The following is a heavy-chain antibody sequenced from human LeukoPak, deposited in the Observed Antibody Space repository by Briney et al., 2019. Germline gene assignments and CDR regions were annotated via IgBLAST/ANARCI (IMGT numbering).Heavy chain of an antibody. J-gene: IGHJ4*02. D-gene: IGHD6-19*01. CDR1: GGSFSGYY. V-gene: IGHV4-34*01. Sequence: SETLSLTCAVYGGSFSGYYWSWIRQPPGKGLEWIGEINHSGSTNNNPSLKSRVTISVDPSKNQFSLKLISVTAADTAVYYCARGTLYSGWSYYLDYWGQGTLVTVSS. CDR2: INHSGST. CDR3: ARGTLYSGWSYYLDY.